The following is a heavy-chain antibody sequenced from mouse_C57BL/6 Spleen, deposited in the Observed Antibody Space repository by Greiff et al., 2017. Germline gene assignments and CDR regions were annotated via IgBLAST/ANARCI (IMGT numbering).Heavy chain of an antibody. CDR2: INPGSGGT. V-gene: IGHV1-54*01. CDR3: ARYGNGWYFDV. CDR1: GYAFTNYL. J-gene: IGHJ1*03. Sequence: VQLQQSGAELVRPGTSVKVSCKASGYAFTNYLIEWVKQRPGQGLEWIGVINPGSGGTNYNEKFKGKATLTADKSSSTAYMQLSSLTSEDSAVYFCARYGNGWYFDVWGTGTTVTVSS. D-gene: IGHD2-1*01.